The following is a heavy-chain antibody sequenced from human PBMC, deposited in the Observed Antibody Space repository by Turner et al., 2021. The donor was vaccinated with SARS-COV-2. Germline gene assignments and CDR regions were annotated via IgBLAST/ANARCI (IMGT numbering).Heavy chain of an antibody. CDR1: GFTFSSYG. J-gene: IGHJ4*02. Sequence: QVQLVESGGGVVQPGRSLRLSCAASGFTFSSYGMHWVRQAPGKGLEWVAVISNEGNNEYYADSVKGRLTISRDNSKNTLCLKMNSLRAEDTAVYYCAKATLFLTVTTSPDYWGQGTLVTVSS. CDR2: ISNEGNNE. V-gene: IGHV3-30*18. D-gene: IGHD4-17*01. CDR3: AKATLFLTVTTSPDY.